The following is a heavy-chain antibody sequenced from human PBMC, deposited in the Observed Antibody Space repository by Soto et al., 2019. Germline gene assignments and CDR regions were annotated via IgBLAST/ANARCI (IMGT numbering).Heavy chain of an antibody. V-gene: IGHV3-30*18. CDR3: AKDRLYKPRSLGVLTFEY. CDR1: GFTFSSYG. J-gene: IGHJ4*02. D-gene: IGHD3-16*01. CDR2: ISYDGSNK. Sequence: GWSLRLSCAASGFTFSSYGMHLVRQAPGKGLEWVAFISYDGSNKYYADSVKGRFTISRDNSKNTLYLQMNSLRAEDTAVYYCAKDRLYKPRSLGVLTFEYWGEGTLVTVSS.